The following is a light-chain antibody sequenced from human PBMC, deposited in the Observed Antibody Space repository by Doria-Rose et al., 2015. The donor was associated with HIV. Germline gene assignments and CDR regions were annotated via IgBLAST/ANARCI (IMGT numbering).Light chain of an antibody. CDR3: YSYVGSSTVV. J-gene: IGLJ3*02. CDR1: SSDVGSYNL. V-gene: IGLV2-23*02. Sequence: QSALIQPASVSGSPGQSITISCTGTSSDVGSYNLVSWYQQYPGKATKLMILEVSKRPSGISNRFSGSKSGNTASLTISGLQAEDEADYYCYSYVGSSTVVFGGGTKLTVL. CDR2: EVS.